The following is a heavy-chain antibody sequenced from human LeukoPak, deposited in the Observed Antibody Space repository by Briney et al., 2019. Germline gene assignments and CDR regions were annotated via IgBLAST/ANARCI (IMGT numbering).Heavy chain of an antibody. CDR2: IYYSGGT. CDR1: GGSISSYY. Sequence: SETLSLTCTVSGGSISSYYWSWIRQPPGKGLEWIGYIYYSGGTTYNPSLKRRVTISVDTSKTQFSLKLSSVTAADTAVYYCARAQGPYYYDSSGYPTGYDAFDIWGQGTMVTVSS. CDR3: ARAQGPYYYDSSGYPTGYDAFDI. V-gene: IGHV4-59*01. J-gene: IGHJ3*02. D-gene: IGHD3-22*01.